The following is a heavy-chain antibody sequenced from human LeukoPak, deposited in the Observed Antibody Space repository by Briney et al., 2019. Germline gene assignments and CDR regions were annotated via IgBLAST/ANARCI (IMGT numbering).Heavy chain of an antibody. D-gene: IGHD2-15*01. V-gene: IGHV4-38-2*01. CDR2: IYHSGST. Sequence: SETLSLTCAVSGYSISSGYYWGWIRQPPGKGQEWIGSIYHSGSTYYNPSLKRGVTISGDNYKKQLYMKLSSVTAADTAVYYCARQGYCSGGSCYTLDYWGQGTLVTVSS. CDR3: ARQGYCSGGSCYTLDY. J-gene: IGHJ4*02. CDR1: GYSISSGYY.